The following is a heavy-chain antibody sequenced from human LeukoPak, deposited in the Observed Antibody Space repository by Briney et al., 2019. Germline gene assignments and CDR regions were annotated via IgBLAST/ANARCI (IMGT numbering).Heavy chain of an antibody. J-gene: IGHJ4*02. CDR3: ARDLTHRRNYDSTGYQIVPAF. V-gene: IGHV1-18*01. D-gene: IGHD3-22*01. Sequence: ASVKVSCKASGYIFTSYGISWVRQAPGQGPEWMGWISGYNGHTKYVQKLQGRVTMTTDTSTSTAYMELRSLRSDDTAAYYCARDLTHRRNYDSTGYQIVPAFWGQGTLVTVSS. CDR2: ISGYNGHT. CDR1: GYIFTSYG.